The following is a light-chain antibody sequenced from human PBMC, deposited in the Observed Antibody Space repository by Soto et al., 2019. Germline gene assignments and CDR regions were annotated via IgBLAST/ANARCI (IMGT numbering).Light chain of an antibody. CDR2: KAS. V-gene: IGKV1-5*03. CDR1: QSISSW. J-gene: IGKJ1*01. Sequence: DIQMTQSPSTLSASVGDRVTITCRASQSISSWLAWYQQKPGKAPKLLIYKASSLESGVPSRFSGGGSGTEFTLTISSLQPDDFATYYCKQYNSLRTFGQGTKVEIK. CDR3: KQYNSLRT.